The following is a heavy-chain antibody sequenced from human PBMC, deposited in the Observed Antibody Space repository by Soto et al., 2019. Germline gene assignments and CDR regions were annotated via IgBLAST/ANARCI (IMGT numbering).Heavy chain of an antibody. CDR2: IFYSGNT. CDR1: GGSLSSSSYY. D-gene: IGHD3-10*01. J-gene: IGHJ5*02. Sequence: QLQLQESGPGLVKPSETLSLTCTVSGGSLSSSSYYWGWIRQPPGKGLEWIGNIFYSGNTYYNPSLKSRVTISVDTSKNQFSLKLSSVTAADAAGYYCALHQYSGPAATGRFDPWGQGTLVTVSS. CDR3: ALHQYSGPAATGRFDP. V-gene: IGHV4-39*01.